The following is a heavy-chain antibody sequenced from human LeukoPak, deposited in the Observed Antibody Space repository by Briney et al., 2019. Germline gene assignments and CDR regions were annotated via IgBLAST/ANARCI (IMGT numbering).Heavy chain of an antibody. CDR3: ASLRSGYCSGGSCYAVDY. CDR2: IIPILGIA. V-gene: IGHV1-69*04. D-gene: IGHD2-15*01. Sequence: EASVKVSCKASGGXFSSYAISWVRQAPGQGLEWMGRIIPILGIANYAQKFQGRVTITADKSTSTAYMELSSLRSEDTAVYYCASLRSGYCSGGSCYAVDYWGQGTLVTVSS. CDR1: GGXFSSYA. J-gene: IGHJ4*02.